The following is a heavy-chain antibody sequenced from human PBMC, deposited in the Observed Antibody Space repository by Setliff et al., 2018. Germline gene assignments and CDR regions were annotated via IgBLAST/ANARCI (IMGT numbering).Heavy chain of an antibody. D-gene: IGHD1-1*01. CDR1: GFTFSSYA. CDR2: ISGSGSST. V-gene: IGHV3-23*01. Sequence: AGGSLRLSCAASGFTFSSYAMSWVRQAPGKGLEWVSAISGSGSSTYYADSVKGRFTIPRDNSKNTLYLQMNSLRAEDTAVYYCAKTRGSNWNFFYYMDVWGKGTTVTVSS. J-gene: IGHJ6*03. CDR3: AKTRGSNWNFFYYMDV.